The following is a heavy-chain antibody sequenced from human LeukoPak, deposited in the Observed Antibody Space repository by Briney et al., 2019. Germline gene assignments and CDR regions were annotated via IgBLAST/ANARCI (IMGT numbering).Heavy chain of an antibody. J-gene: IGHJ4*02. CDR1: GFTFNNYG. V-gene: IGHV3-33*01. CDR3: ARDTRKGDLDY. CDR2: MWYDESSK. Sequence: GGSLRLSCAASGFTFNNYGLHWVRQAPGKGLEWVTVMWYDESSKSYADSVMGRFTISRDNSKNTLYLQMNSLRADDTALYYCARDTRKGDLDYWGQGTLVTVSS. D-gene: IGHD3-16*01.